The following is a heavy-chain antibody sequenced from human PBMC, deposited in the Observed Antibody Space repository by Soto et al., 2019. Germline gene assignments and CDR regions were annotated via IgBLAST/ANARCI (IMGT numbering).Heavy chain of an antibody. J-gene: IGHJ6*02. D-gene: IGHD3-9*01. CDR2: ISGSGGST. V-gene: IGHV3-23*01. CDR3: AKDQTYYDILTGYYPGYGMDV. Sequence: GGSLRLSCAASGFTFSSYAMSWVRQAPGKGLEWVSAISGSGGSTYYADSVKGRFTISRDNSKNTLYLQMNSLRAEDTAVYYCAKDQTYYDILTGYYPGYGMDVWGQGXTVTVSS. CDR1: GFTFSSYA.